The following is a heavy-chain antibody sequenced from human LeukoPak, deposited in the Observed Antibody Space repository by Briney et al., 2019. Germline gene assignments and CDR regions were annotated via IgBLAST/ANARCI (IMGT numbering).Heavy chain of an antibody. CDR3: ARRNLYNWNYGNWFDP. J-gene: IGHJ5*02. CDR2: ISYSGSP. Sequence: SETLSLTCTVSGGSISSSSHYWGWVRQPPGEGRGWAGNISYSGSPYYNPSLKSRVTISVDTSNNQFSLKLNSVTAADTAVYYCARRNLYNWNYGNWFDPWGQGTLATVSS. CDR1: GGSISSSSHY. D-gene: IGHD1-7*01. V-gene: IGHV4-39*01.